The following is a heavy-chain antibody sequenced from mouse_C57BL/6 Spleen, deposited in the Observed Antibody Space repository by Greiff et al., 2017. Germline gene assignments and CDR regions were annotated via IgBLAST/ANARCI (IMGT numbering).Heavy chain of an antibody. CDR1: GFSLTSYA. V-gene: IGHV2-9-1*01. J-gene: IGHJ4*01. D-gene: IGHD2-4*01. Sequence: VKLVESGPGLVAPSQSLSITCTVSGFSLTSYAISWVRQPPGKGLEWLGVIWTGGGTNYNSALKSRLSISKDNSKSQVFLKMNSLQTDDTARYYCARNPVYYDYDGYAMDYWGQGTSVTVSS. CDR2: IWTGGGT. CDR3: ARNPVYYDYDGYAMDY.